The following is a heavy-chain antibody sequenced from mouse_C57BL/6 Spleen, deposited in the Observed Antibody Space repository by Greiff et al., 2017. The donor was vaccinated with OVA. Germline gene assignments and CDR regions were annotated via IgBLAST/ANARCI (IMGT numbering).Heavy chain of an antibody. CDR2: IYPGDGDT. V-gene: IGHV1-82*01. CDR1: GYAFSSSW. Sequence: QVQLQQSGPELVKPGASVKISCKASGYAFSSSWMNWVKQRPGKGLEWIGRIYPGDGDTNYNGKFKGKATLTADKSSSTAYMQLSSLTSEDSAVYFCARMICYAMYYWGQGTSVTVSS. D-gene: IGHD2-3*01. J-gene: IGHJ4*01. CDR3: ARMICYAMYY.